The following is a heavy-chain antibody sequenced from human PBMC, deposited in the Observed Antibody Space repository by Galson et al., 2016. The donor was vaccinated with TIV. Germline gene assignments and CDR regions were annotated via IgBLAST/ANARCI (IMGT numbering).Heavy chain of an antibody. Sequence: SVKVSCKASGYTFSAYYMHWVRQAPGQGLEWMGWISPNSGDTNYPQKFQGRVTMTRDTSITTAYMELTTLTSDDTAVYYCARLVYGDYVDYWGQGTLVTVSS. CDR2: ISPNSGDT. J-gene: IGHJ4*02. V-gene: IGHV1-2*02. CDR3: ARLVYGDYVDY. D-gene: IGHD4-17*01. CDR1: GYTFSAYY.